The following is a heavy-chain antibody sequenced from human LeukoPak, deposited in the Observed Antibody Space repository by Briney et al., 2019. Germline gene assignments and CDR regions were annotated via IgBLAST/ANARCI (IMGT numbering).Heavy chain of an antibody. D-gene: IGHD2-15*01. CDR3: ARIRVAATGWYYYYYGMDV. Sequence: GASVKVSCKASGYTFTSYDINWVRQATGQGLEWMGWMNPNSGNTGYAQKFQGRVTMTRNTSISTAYMELSGLRSEDTAVYYCARIRVAATGWYYYYYGMDVWGQGTTVTVSS. CDR2: MNPNSGNT. V-gene: IGHV1-8*01. CDR1: GYTFTSYD. J-gene: IGHJ6*02.